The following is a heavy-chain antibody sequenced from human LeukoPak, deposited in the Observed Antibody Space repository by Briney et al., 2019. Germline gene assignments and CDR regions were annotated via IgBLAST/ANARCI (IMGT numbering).Heavy chain of an antibody. V-gene: IGHV4-30-2*01. Sequence: SETLSLTCTVSGGSVFSGGYYWSWIRQPPGKGLEWIGYIYHSGSSYYNPSLRSRVTISVDTSKNQFSLKLSSVTAADTAVYYCARRLSLWLQGEFDYWGQGTLVTVSS. CDR3: ARRLSLWLQGEFDY. J-gene: IGHJ4*02. CDR2: IYHSGSS. CDR1: GGSVFSGGYY. D-gene: IGHD5-24*01.